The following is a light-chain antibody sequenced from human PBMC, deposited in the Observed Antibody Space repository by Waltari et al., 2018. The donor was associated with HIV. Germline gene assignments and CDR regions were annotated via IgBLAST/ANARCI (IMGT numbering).Light chain of an antibody. V-gene: IGKV1-39*01. J-gene: IGKJ3*01. CDR3: QQSYESPFN. Sequence: IQVTQSPSSLSASLGDTVVITCRASQAITTYLIWYQQKADKPPVLLVYSASTLQTGAPSRFRGSGSGRDFTLSISGLQPEDFATYFCQQSYESPFNFGPGTK. CDR1: QAITTY. CDR2: SAS.